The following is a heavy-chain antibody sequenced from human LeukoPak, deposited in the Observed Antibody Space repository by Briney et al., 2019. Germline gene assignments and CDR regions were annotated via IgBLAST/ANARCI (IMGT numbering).Heavy chain of an antibody. CDR1: GYTFTSYG. J-gene: IGHJ6*02. CDR3: AREPPTDQLLWFGELTSYGMDV. D-gene: IGHD3-10*01. V-gene: IGHV1-18*01. Sequence: GASVKVSCKASGYTFTSYGISWVRQAPGQGLEWMGWISAYNGNTNYAQKLQGRVTMTTDTSTSTAYMELRSLRSDDTAVHYCAREPPTDQLLWFGELTSYGMDVWGQGTTVTVSS. CDR2: ISAYNGNT.